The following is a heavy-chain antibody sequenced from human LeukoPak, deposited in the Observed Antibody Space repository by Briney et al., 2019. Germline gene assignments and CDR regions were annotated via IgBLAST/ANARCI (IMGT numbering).Heavy chain of an antibody. Sequence: ASVKVSCKASGYTFTSYDINWVRQATGQGLERMGWMNPDSGNTGYAQKFQGRVTMTRNTSISTAYMELSSLRSEDTAVYYCASIRSSGWYEFDYWGQGTLVTVSS. CDR1: GYTFTSYD. CDR3: ASIRSSGWYEFDY. V-gene: IGHV1-8*01. J-gene: IGHJ4*02. D-gene: IGHD6-19*01. CDR2: MNPDSGNT.